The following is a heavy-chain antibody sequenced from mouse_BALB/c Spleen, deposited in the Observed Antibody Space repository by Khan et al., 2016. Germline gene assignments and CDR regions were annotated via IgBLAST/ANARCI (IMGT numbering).Heavy chain of an antibody. CDR1: GYTFTSYW. V-gene: IGHV1-7*01. J-gene: IGHJ1*01. CDR3: ARSDSSYWYFDV. CDR2: INPSTGYT. Sequence: QIQLVQSGAELAKPGASVKMSCKASGYTFTSYWMHWVKQRPGQGLEWIGYINPSTGYTEYNQKFKDKATLTADKSSSTAYMQLSSLTSEDSAVYYGARSDSSYWYFDVWGAGTTVTVSS. D-gene: IGHD3-3*01.